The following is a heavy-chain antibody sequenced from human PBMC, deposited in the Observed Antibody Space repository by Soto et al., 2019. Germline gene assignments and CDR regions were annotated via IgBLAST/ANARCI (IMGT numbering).Heavy chain of an antibody. CDR3: ARRHDFWSGYSYKYGLDV. CDR1: GFTVGSNY. V-gene: IGHV3-53*01. CDR2: IYDSGGT. D-gene: IGHD3-3*01. J-gene: IGHJ6*02. Sequence: GGSLRLSCAVSGFTVGSNYMSWVRQAPGKGLEWLSVIYDSGGTYYADSVKGRFTIARDDPKNTLYLQMHGLRAEDTAVYYCARRHDFWSGYSYKYGLDVWGQGTTVTVSS.